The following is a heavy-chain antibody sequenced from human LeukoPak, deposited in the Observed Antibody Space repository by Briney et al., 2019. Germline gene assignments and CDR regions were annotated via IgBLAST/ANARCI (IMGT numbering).Heavy chain of an antibody. Sequence: GGSLRLSCAASGFTFSSYSMNWVRQAPGKGLEWVSSISSSSSYIYYADSVKGRFTISRDNAKNSLYLQMNSLRAEDTAVYYCARDPSSWDYNWLDPWGQGTLVTVSS. CDR3: ARDPSSWDYNWLDP. CDR1: GFTFSSYS. CDR2: ISSSSSYI. D-gene: IGHD6-13*01. J-gene: IGHJ5*02. V-gene: IGHV3-21*01.